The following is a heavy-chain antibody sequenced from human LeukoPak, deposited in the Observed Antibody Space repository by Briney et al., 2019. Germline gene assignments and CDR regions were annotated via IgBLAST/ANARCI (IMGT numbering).Heavy chain of an antibody. V-gene: IGHV3-23*01. Sequence: GGSLRLSCAASGFTFSSYAMSWVRQAPGKGLEWVSAISGSGGSTYYADSVKGRFTISRDNSKNTPYLQMNSLRAEDTAVYYCAKDPRTAMVRGSDYWGQGTLVTVSS. CDR2: ISGSGGST. D-gene: IGHD5-18*01. J-gene: IGHJ4*02. CDR3: AKDPRTAMVRGSDY. CDR1: GFTFSSYA.